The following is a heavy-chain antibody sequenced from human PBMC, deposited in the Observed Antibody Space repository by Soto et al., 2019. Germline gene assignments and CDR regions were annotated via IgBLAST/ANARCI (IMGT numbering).Heavy chain of an antibody. CDR1: GGSISSGDYY. CDR2: IYYSGST. Sequence: QVQLQESGPGLVKPSQTLSLTCTVSGGSISSGDYYWSWIRQPPGKGLEWIGYIYYSGSTYYNPSRKSRVTIAVESSKNQFSLKLSSVTAADTAVYYCASDSGGDWGYYYGMDVWGQGTTVTVSS. D-gene: IGHD2-21*02. J-gene: IGHJ6*02. CDR3: ASDSGGDWGYYYGMDV. V-gene: IGHV4-30-4*01.